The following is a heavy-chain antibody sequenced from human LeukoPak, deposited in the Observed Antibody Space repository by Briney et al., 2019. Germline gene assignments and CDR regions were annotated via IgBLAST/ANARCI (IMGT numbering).Heavy chain of an antibody. CDR2: ITTYNGYT. J-gene: IGHJ4*02. Sequence: ASVKVSCRASGYTFTNYGISWVRQAPGQGLEWMGWITTYNGYTNYAQKLQGRVTMTTDTSTSTAYMEPRSLRSDDTAVYYCASGVFWNDGYFDYWGQGTLVTVSS. V-gene: IGHV1-18*01. CDR1: GYTFTNYG. CDR3: ASGVFWNDGYFDY. D-gene: IGHD1-1*01.